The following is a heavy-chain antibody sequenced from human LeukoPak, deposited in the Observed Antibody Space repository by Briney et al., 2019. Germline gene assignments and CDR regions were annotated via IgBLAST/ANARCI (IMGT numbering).Heavy chain of an antibody. Sequence: SETLSLICSVSGGSIYRYYWTWARQPPGKGLEWIVYIFYNGSTKYNPSLENRVTISIDTSRNHFSLKLTSVTASDTALYYCARLAVSQAGYFDYWWQGRLVIVSS. J-gene: IGHJ4*02. CDR3: ARLAVSQAGYFDY. CDR1: GGSIYRYY. V-gene: IGHV4-59*08. CDR2: IFYNGST.